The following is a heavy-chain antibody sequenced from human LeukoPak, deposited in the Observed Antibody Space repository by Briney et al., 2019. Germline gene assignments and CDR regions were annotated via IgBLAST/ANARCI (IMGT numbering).Heavy chain of an antibody. J-gene: IGHJ4*02. V-gene: IGHV4-30-2*01. CDR3: ARGVGSSWTFDY. CDR1: GGSISSGGYS. CDR2: IYHSGST. Sequence: SETLSLTCAVSGGSISSGGYSWSWIRQPPGKGLEWIGYIYHSGSTYYNPSLKSRVTISVDRSKNQFSLKLSSVTAADTAVYYCARGVGSSWTFDYWGQGTLVTVSS. D-gene: IGHD6-13*01.